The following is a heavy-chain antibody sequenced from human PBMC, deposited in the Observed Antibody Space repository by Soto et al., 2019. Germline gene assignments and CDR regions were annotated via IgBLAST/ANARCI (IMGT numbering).Heavy chain of an antibody. CDR2: INHSGST. J-gene: IGHJ5*02. CDR3: ARGPRPGGWFDP. CDR1: GGSFSGYY. Sequence: QVQLQQWGAGLLKPSETLSLTCAVYGGSFSGYYWSWIRQPPGKGLEWIGEINHSGSTNYNPSLKSRVTISVDTSKNQFSLKLSSVTAAGTAVYYCARGPRPGGWFDPWGQGTLVTVSS. V-gene: IGHV4-34*01. D-gene: IGHD3-10*01.